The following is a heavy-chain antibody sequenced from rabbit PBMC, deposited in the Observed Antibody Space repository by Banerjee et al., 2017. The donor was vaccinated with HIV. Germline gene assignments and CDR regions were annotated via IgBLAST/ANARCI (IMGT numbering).Heavy chain of an antibody. CDR3: ARDYVGGGYYHYYGMDL. J-gene: IGHJ6*01. D-gene: IGHD8-1*01. Sequence: QEQLEESGGGLVKPEGSLTLTCKASGFDLSNNQYMCWVRQAPGKGLEWIACIYTDSDGTWYASWVNGRFTITRSTSLNTVDLKMTSLTAADTATYFCARDYVGGGYYHYYGMDLWGPGTLVTV. CDR2: IYTDSDGT. CDR1: GFDLSNNQY. V-gene: IGHV1S43*01.